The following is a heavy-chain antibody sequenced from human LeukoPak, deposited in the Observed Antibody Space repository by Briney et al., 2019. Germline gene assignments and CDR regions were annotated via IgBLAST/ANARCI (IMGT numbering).Heavy chain of an antibody. CDR1: GFSFSNYG. CDR2: IWHDESNK. V-gene: IGHV3-33*01. J-gene: IGHJ4*02. CDR3: ARDGGSVSPKIRYDF. D-gene: IGHD3-10*01. Sequence: GGSLRLSCAASGFSFSNYGMHWVRQAPGKGLEWVALIWHDESNKDYADSVKGRFTISRDNSRNTLYLQMNSLRVEDMAVYYCARDGGSVSPKIRYDFWGQGTLATVSS.